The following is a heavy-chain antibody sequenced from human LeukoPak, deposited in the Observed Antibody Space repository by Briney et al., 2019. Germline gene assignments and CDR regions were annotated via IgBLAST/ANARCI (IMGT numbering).Heavy chain of an antibody. D-gene: IGHD5-18*01. V-gene: IGHV7-4-1*02. J-gene: IGHJ5*02. Sequence: GASVKVSCKASGYTFTSYAMNWVRQAPGQGLEWMGWINTNTGNPTYAQGFTGRFVFSLDTSGSTAYLQISSLKAEDPAVYYCARVKGQLWFGWFDPWGQGTLVTVSS. CDR2: INTNTGNP. CDR3: ARVKGQLWFGWFDP. CDR1: GYTFTSYA.